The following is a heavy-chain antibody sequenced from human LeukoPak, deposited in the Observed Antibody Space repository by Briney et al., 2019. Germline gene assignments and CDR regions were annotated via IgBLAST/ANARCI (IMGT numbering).Heavy chain of an antibody. CDR1: GGSISSGSYY. D-gene: IGHD3-3*01. CDR2: IYTSGST. CDR3: AGGITIFGVVIVGMDV. V-gene: IGHV4-61*02. J-gene: IGHJ6*04. Sequence: SETLSLTCTVSGGSISSGSYYWSWIRQPAGKGLEWIGRIYTSGSTNYNPSLKSRVTISVDTSKNQFSLKLSSVTAADTAVYYCAGGITIFGVVIVGMDVWGKGTTVTVSS.